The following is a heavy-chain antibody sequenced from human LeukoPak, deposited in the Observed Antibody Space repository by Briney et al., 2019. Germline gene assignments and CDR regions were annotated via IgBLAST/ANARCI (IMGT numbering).Heavy chain of an antibody. CDR1: GFTFSSYS. V-gene: IGHV3-23*01. CDR3: ARRNWGTESLESYSFDY. J-gene: IGHJ4*02. Sequence: GGSLRLSCAASGFTFSSYSMNWVRRAPGKGLEWVSTISGSGDETIYAASVKGRFTISRDNSKNMLYLQMNSLRAEDTAIYYCARRNWGTESLESYSFDYWGQGTLVTVSS. CDR2: ISGSGDET. D-gene: IGHD7-27*01.